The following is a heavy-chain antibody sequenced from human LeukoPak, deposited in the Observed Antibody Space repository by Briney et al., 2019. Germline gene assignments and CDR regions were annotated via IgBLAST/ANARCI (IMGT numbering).Heavy chain of an antibody. D-gene: IGHD3-16*01. CDR3: ARDFAREGYGDAFDI. CDR1: GGSITSGDYY. CDR2: MYYRGST. J-gene: IGHJ3*02. Sequence: PSQTLSLTCTVSGGSITSGDYYWSWIRQPPGKGLEWIGYMYYRGSTYYNPSLKSRVNISVATSKNQFSLKLTSVTAADTAVYYCARDFAREGYGDAFDIWGRGAMVTVSS. V-gene: IGHV4-30-4*01.